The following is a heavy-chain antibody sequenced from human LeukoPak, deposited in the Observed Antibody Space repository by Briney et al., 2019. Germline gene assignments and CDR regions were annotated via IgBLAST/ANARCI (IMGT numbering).Heavy chain of an antibody. V-gene: IGHV3-23*01. CDR3: AGQLTKGKFDY. CDR1: GFTFSSYA. J-gene: IGHJ4*02. CDR2: ISSGRTT. D-gene: IGHD6-13*01. Sequence: GGSLRLSCAASGFTFSSYAMSWVRQAPGKGLEWVSTISSGRTTYYVDSVKGRFTISRDNSKNTLYLQMNSLRAEDTALYYCAGQLTKGKFDYWGQGTLVTVSS.